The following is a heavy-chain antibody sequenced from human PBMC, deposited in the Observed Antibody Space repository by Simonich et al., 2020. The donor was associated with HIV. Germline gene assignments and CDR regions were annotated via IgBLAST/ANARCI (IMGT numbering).Heavy chain of an antibody. V-gene: IGHV4-34*01. CDR3: ARHVSNYYGSGTYYKRGVWFDP. CDR2: NNPDGMN. J-gene: IGHJ5*02. Sequence: QVQLQQWGAGLLKPSETLSLTCAVYGGYFRGQYWIWIRPPPGKGLEWIGENNPDGMNNYNPSLKSRVSIFVATSKNHFSLKLSSVTAADTAVYYCARHVSNYYGSGTYYKRGVWFDPWGQGTLVTVSS. D-gene: IGHD3-10*01. CDR1: GGYFRGQY.